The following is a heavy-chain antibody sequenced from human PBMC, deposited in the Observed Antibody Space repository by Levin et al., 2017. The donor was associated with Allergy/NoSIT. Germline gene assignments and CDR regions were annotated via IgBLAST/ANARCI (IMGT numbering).Heavy chain of an antibody. Sequence: SQTLSLTCAVYGGSFSGYYWSWIRQPPGKGLEWIGEINHSGSTNYNPSLKSRVTISVDTSKNQFSLKLSSVTAADTAVYYCAREPFSIAAPPGRRFDPWGQGTLVTVSS. CDR2: INHSGST. D-gene: IGHD6-6*01. V-gene: IGHV4-34*01. J-gene: IGHJ5*02. CDR3: AREPFSIAAPPGRRFDP. CDR1: GGSFSGYY.